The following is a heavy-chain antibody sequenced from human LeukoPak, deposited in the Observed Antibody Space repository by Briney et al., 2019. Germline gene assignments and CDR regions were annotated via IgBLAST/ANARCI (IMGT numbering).Heavy chain of an antibody. J-gene: IGHJ4*02. CDR2: VYHSGST. V-gene: IGHV4-4*02. Sequence: GSLRLSCSTSGFTFSSYAMHWVRQPPEKGLEWIGEVYHSGSTNYNPSLKSRVTISVDKSKNQFSLKLSSVTAADTAVYYCARRVSGSYYFDYWGQGTLVTVSS. CDR3: ARRVSGSYYFDY. CDR1: GFTFSSYA. D-gene: IGHD6-19*01.